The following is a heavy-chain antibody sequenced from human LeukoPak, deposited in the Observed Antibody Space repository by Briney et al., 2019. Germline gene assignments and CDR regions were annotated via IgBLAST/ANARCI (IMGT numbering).Heavy chain of an antibody. CDR3: ARGWLAETTVVTPYNY. D-gene: IGHD4-23*01. Sequence: GASVKVSCTASGGTFSSYAINWERQAPGQGLEWMGGITPIFGTANYAQKFQGRVTITADESTSTAYMELSSLRSQDTAVYYCARGWLAETTVVTPYNYWGQGTLVTVSS. CDR1: GGTFSSYA. CDR2: ITPIFGTA. J-gene: IGHJ4*02. V-gene: IGHV1-69*13.